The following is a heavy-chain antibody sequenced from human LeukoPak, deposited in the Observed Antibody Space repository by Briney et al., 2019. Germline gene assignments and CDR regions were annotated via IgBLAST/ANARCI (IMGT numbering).Heavy chain of an antibody. D-gene: IGHD6-13*01. J-gene: IGHJ5*02. CDR3: ARVEGIAAAGPPFDP. V-gene: IGHV3-21*01. Sequence: GGSLRLSCAASGFTFSSYSMNWVRQAPGKGLEWVSSISSSSSYIYYADSVKGRFTISRDNAKNSLYLQMNSLRAEDTAVYYCARVEGIAAAGPPFDPWGQGTLVTVSS. CDR1: GFTFSSYS. CDR2: ISSSSSYI.